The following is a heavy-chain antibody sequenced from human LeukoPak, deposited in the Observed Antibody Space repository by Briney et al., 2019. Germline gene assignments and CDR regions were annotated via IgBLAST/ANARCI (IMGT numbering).Heavy chain of an antibody. V-gene: IGHV4-61*01. D-gene: IGHD1-14*01. CDR1: GRSVSSGSYY. J-gene: IGHJ3*02. Sequence: PSETLSLTCTFSGRSVSSGSYYWSWIRQPPGKGLEWIGYIYYSGSTNYNPSLKSRVTISVDTSKNQFSLKLSSVTAADTAVYYCARTKPTGSDAFDIWGQGTMVTVSS. CDR2: IYYSGST. CDR3: ARTKPTGSDAFDI.